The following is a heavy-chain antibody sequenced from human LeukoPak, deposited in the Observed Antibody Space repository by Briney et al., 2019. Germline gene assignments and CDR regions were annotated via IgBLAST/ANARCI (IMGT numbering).Heavy chain of an antibody. CDR1: GYTFTGYY. V-gene: IGHV1-2*04. Sequence: ASVKVSCKASGYTFTGYYMHWVRQAPGQGLEWMGWINPNSGGTNYAQKFQGWVTMTRDTSISTAYMELSRLRSDGTAVYYCARDWGSEDYYYGMDVWGQGTTVTVSS. CDR3: ARDWGSEDYYYGMDV. J-gene: IGHJ6*02. CDR2: INPNSGGT. D-gene: IGHD3-16*01.